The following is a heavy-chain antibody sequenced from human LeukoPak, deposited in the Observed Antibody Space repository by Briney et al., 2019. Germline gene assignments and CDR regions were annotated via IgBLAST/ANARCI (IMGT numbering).Heavy chain of an antibody. CDR3: AKAPPYTKYFDY. Sequence: GGSLRLSCAASGFTFTIYAMTWVRQAPGKGLEWVSAIGGSGGSTYYADAVKGRFTISRDNSKNTLYLQMYSLRAEDTAIYYCAKAPPYTKYFDYWGQGTLLTVSS. V-gene: IGHV3-23*01. CDR2: IGGSGGST. J-gene: IGHJ4*02. D-gene: IGHD1-1*01. CDR1: GFTFTIYA.